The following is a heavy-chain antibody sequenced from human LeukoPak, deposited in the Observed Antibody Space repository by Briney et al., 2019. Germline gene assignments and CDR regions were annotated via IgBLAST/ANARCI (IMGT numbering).Heavy chain of an antibody. CDR2: IDPSGCYT. J-gene: IGHJ4*02. CDR1: GYSFTSYW. CDR3: ARHAAYCSSTSCYSSRYYFDY. D-gene: IGHD2-2*01. Sequence: GESLRISCKGSGYSFTSYWISWVRQMPGKGLEWVGRIDPSGCYTNYTASFQGHVTISTDKSISTAYLQWSSLKASDTAVYYCARHAAYCSSTSCYSSRYYFDYWGQGTLVTVSS. V-gene: IGHV5-10-1*01.